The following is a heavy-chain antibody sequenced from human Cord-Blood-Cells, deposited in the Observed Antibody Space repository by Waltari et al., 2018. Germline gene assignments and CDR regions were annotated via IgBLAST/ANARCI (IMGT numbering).Heavy chain of an antibody. D-gene: IGHD4-17*01. CDR1: GFTLRSSS. CDR3: AREPDYGDYFDY. V-gene: IGHV3-21*01. J-gene: IGHJ4*02. Sequence: EVPLVESGGGLVKPGGSLRLSCEASGFTLRSSSMNLVRQAPGKGLEWVSSISSSSSYIYYADSVKGRFTISRDNAKNSLYLQMNSLRAEDTAVYYCAREPDYGDYFDYWGQGTLVTVSS. CDR2: ISSSSSYI.